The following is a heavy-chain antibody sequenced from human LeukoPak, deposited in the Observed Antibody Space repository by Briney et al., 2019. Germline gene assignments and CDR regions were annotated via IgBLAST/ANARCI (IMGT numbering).Heavy chain of an antibody. CDR1: GYTLTELS. D-gene: IGHD4-23*01. Sequence: ASVKVSCKVSGYTLTELSMHWVRQTPGKGLEWMGGFDPEDGETIYAQKFQGRVTMTEDTSTDTTYMELSSLRSEDTAVYYCATNLATVVTPAYYWGQGTLVTVPS. J-gene: IGHJ4*02. CDR2: FDPEDGET. V-gene: IGHV1-24*01. CDR3: ATNLATVVTPAYY.